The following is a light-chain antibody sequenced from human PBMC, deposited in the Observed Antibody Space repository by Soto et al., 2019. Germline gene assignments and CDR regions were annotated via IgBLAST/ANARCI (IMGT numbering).Light chain of an antibody. CDR3: RSYAGSNNYV. Sequence: QSALTQPPSASGSPGQSVTISCTGTSSDVGCYNDVSWYQQHPGEAPQLLIYGVNKRPSGVPNRFSGSKSGNKDSLTGAGLPAEDEADYYCRSYAGSNNYVFGTRTKLTV. CDR1: SSDVGCYND. V-gene: IGLV2-8*01. CDR2: GVN. J-gene: IGLJ1*01.